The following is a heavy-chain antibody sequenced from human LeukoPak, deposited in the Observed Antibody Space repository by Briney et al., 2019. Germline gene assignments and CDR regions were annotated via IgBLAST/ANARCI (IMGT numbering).Heavy chain of an antibody. CDR3: AKAASSSWPSYYYGMDV. CDR1: GFTFSNFH. V-gene: IGHV3-23*01. J-gene: IGHJ6*02. CDR2: IIGSGGST. D-gene: IGHD6-13*01. Sequence: GSLRLSCAASGFTFSNFHMTWVRQAPGKGLEWVSVIIGSGGSTYYADSVKGRFIISRDNSKNTLYLQMNSLRAEDTAVYYCAKAASSSWPSYYYGMDVWGQGTTVTVSS.